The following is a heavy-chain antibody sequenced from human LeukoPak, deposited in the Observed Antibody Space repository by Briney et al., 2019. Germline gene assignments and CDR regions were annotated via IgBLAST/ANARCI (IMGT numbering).Heavy chain of an antibody. CDR2: MYYRGTT. CDR1: GGSISSSSYC. V-gene: IGHV4-39*02. Sequence: SETLSLTCSVSGGSISSSSYCWGWIRQSPGKGLEWIGSMYYRGTTYENSSLKSRLTLSIDTSNNQFSLKLTSVTAADTAVYNCAREYSRSAVDGSRPDLWGQGLLVTVSS. J-gene: IGHJ4*02. CDR3: AREYSRSAVDGSRPDL. D-gene: IGHD3-3*01.